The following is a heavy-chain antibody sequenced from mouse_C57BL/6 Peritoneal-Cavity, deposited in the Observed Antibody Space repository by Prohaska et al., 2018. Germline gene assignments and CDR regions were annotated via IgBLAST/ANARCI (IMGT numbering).Heavy chain of an antibody. J-gene: IGHJ3*01. CDR1: GYTFTSYW. Sequence: ELVKPGASVKVSCKASGYTFTSYWMHWVKQRPGQGLEWIGRIHPSDSDTNYNQKFKGKATLTVDKSSSTAYMQLSSLTSEESAVYYCAPAGELWFAYWGQGTLVTVSA. V-gene: IGHV1-74*01. CDR3: APAGELWFAY. CDR2: IHPSDSDT.